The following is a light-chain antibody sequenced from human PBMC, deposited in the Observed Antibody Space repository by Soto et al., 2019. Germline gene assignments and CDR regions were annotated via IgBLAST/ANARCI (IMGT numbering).Light chain of an antibody. V-gene: IGKV1-5*01. CDR1: QSISSW. J-gene: IGKJ1*01. CDR3: QLYNTYSGT. CDR2: DAS. Sequence: DIQMTQSPSTLSASVVDRVSITCRASQSISSWLAWYQQKPGKAPKLLIYDASSLESGVPSRFSGSGSGTEFILTISSLQPDDFATYYCQLYNTYSGTFGQGTKVDIK.